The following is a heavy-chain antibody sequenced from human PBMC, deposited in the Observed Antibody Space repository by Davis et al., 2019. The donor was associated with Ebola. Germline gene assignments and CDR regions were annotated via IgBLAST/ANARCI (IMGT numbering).Heavy chain of an antibody. CDR2: IRYDGSNK. Sequence: GESLKISCAASGFTFSSYGMHWVRQAPGKGLEWVAFIRYDGSNKYYADSVKGRFTISRDNSKNSLYLQMNSLRAEDTALYYCAKDLREVVYDYYYYGMDVWGQGTTVTVSS. CDR3: AKDLREVVYDYYYYGMDV. CDR1: GFTFSSYG. J-gene: IGHJ6*02. V-gene: IGHV3-30*02. D-gene: IGHD2-8*02.